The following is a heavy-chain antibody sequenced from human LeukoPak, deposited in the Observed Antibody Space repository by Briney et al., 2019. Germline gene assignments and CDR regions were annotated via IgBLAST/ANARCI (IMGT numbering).Heavy chain of an antibody. V-gene: IGHV4-39*01. D-gene: IGHD3/OR15-3a*01. CDR3: ARQTGSGLFILP. J-gene: IGHJ4*02. Sequence: SETLSLTCTVSGVSISSSNSYWGWIRQPPGKGLEWIGRIYYSGNTYYNASRKSQVSISIDTSKTQFSLRLTSVTAADTAVYYCARQTGSGLFILPGGQGTLVTVSS. CDR2: IYYSGNT. CDR1: GVSISSSNSY.